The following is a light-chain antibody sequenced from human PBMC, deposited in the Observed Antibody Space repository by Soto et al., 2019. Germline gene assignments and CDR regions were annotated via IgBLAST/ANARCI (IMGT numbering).Light chain of an antibody. CDR1: QSVSSNH. J-gene: IGKJ2*01. CDR2: GAS. Sequence: EIVLTQSPGTLSLSPRDRATLSCRASQSVSSNHLAWYQQKPGQAPRLLIYGASRRATGIPDRFSGSGSGTDFTLTISRLEPEDCAVYYCQQYGSSTYTFGQGTKVEIK. CDR3: QQYGSSTYT. V-gene: IGKV3-20*01.